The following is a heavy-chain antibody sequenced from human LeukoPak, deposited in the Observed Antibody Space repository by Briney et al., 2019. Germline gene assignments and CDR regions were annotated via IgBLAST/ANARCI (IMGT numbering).Heavy chain of an antibody. V-gene: IGHV5-51*01. J-gene: IGHJ4*02. Sequence: GDSLKISCNGAGYILTSYWIGWVRQMPGEGLEWMGMIYPGDSDTRYSPSFQGQVTISADKSLRTASLQWSSLKASDTAMYYCARHYGYIDYWGQGTLVTVSS. CDR1: GYILTSYW. D-gene: IGHD3-10*01. CDR2: IYPGDSDT. CDR3: ARHYGYIDY.